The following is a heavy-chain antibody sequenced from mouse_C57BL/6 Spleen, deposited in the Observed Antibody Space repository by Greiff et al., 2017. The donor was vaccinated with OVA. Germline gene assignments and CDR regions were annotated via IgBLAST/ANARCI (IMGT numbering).Heavy chain of an antibody. J-gene: IGHJ4*01. CDR1: GYTFTSYW. D-gene: IGHD2-5*01. CDR2: IDPSDSET. V-gene: IGHV1-52*01. CDR3: ASDAYYSIFGAMDY. Sequence: VQLQQPGAELVRPGSSVKLSCKASGYTFTSYWMHWVKQRPIQGLEWIGNIDPSDSETHYNQKFKDKATLTVDKSSSTAYMQLSSLTSEDSAVYYWASDAYYSIFGAMDYWGQGTSVTVSS.